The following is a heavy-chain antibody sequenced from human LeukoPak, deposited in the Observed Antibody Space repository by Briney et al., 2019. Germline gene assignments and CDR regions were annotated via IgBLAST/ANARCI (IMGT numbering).Heavy chain of an antibody. V-gene: IGHV3-7*01. J-gene: IGHJ4*02. CDR3: AREWAHYGY. CDR1: GFTFSTYW. CDR2: IKPDGSEK. Sequence: GGSLRLSCAASGFTFSTYWMTWVRQAPGKGLEWVADIKPDGSEKYYVDSVKGRFTISRDNAKNSLYLQMNSLRVEDTAVYYCAREWAHYGYWGQGTLVTVSS.